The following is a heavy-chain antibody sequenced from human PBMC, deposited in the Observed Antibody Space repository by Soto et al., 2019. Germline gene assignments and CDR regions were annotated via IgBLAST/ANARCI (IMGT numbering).Heavy chain of an antibody. Sequence: WTWIRQHPGKGLEWIGYNYYSGITYYNPSLKSRVTISLDTSKNQFSLKLSTVTATDTAVYYCARGSSIAGLYYGMDVWGQGTTGALPS. D-gene: IGHD6-6*01. CDR2: NYYSGIT. CDR3: ARGSSIAGLYYGMDV. V-gene: IGHV4-31*02. J-gene: IGHJ6*02.